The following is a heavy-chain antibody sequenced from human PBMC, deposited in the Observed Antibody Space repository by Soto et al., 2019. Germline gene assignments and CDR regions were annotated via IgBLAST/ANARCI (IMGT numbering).Heavy chain of an antibody. V-gene: IGHV4-59*08. CDR2: IYYSGST. Sequence: QVQLQESGPGLVKPSETLSLTCTVSGGSISSYYWSWIRQPPGKGLEWIGYIYYSGSTNYNPSLNRRVTISVDPSKNQFSLTLSSVTAADPAVYYCARATAPLHSRSWYWFAPGGQGTLVTVSS. J-gene: IGHJ5*02. D-gene: IGHD6-13*01. CDR1: GGSISSYY. CDR3: ARATAPLHSRSWYWFAP.